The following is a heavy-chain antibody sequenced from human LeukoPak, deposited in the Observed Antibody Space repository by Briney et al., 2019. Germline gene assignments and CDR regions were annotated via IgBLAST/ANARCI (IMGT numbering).Heavy chain of an antibody. Sequence: PGGSLRLSCAASGFIFSSYSMNWVRQAPGKGLEWVSSISSSSYIYYADSVKGRFTISRDNAKNSLYLQMNSLRAEDTAVYYCARDSGIAVAGTSFYWGQGTLVTVSS. D-gene: IGHD6-19*01. V-gene: IGHV3-21*01. CDR3: ARDSGIAVAGTSFY. CDR2: ISSSSYI. CDR1: GFIFSSYS. J-gene: IGHJ4*02.